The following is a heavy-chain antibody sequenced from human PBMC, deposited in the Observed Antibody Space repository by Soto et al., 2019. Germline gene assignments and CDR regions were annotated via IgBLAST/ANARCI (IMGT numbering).Heavy chain of an antibody. D-gene: IGHD1-26*01. CDR2: ISGSGGST. V-gene: IGHV3-23*01. CDR1: GFTFSSYA. CDR3: AKAPSYSGSYNYFDY. Sequence: PGGSLRLSCAASGFTFSSYAMSWVRQAPGKGLEWVSAISGSGGSTYYADSVKGRFTISRDNSKNTLYLQMNSLRAEDTAVYYCAKAPSYSGSYNYFDYWGQGTLVTVSS. J-gene: IGHJ4*02.